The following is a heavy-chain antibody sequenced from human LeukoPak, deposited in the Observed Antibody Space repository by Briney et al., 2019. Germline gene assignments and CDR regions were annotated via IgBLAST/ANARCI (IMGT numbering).Heavy chain of an antibody. CDR2: IYYSGST. V-gene: IGHV4-59*01. Sequence: SETLSLTCAVYGGSFSGYYWSWIRQPPGKGLEWIGYIYYSGSTNYNPSLKSRVTISVDTSKNQFSLKLSSVTAADTAVYYCARSEVISDAFDIWGQGTMVTVSS. CDR3: ARSEVISDAFDI. J-gene: IGHJ3*02. D-gene: IGHD3-22*01. CDR1: GGSFSGYY.